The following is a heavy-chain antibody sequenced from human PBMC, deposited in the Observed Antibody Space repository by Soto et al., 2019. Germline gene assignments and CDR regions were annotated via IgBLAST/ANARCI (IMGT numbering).Heavy chain of an antibody. CDR3: ARERSYGLAY. D-gene: IGHD5-18*01. CDR2: MNPNSGHT. J-gene: IGHJ4*02. CDR1: GYTFTSYD. Sequence: QVQLVQSGAEVKKPAASVKVSCKASGYTFTSYDINWVRQATGQGLEWMGWMNPNSGHTVYAQKFQGRVTMTRNTSISTAYRELSSLRSDDTAVYYCARERSYGLAYWGQGTVVTVSS. V-gene: IGHV1-8*01.